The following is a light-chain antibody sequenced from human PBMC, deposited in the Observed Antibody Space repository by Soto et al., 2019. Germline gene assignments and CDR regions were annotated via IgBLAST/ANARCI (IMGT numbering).Light chain of an antibody. Sequence: DILMTQSPLSLPFTPGEPSSISCRSSQSLLHLNGNNYLDWYLQKPGQSPQLLIYLGSNRASGVPDRFSGSGSGTDFTLKISRVEAEDVGIYYCMQALQNPVTFGQGTRLEIK. J-gene: IGKJ5*01. CDR2: LGS. CDR3: MQALQNPVT. V-gene: IGKV2-28*01. CDR1: QSLLHLNGNNY.